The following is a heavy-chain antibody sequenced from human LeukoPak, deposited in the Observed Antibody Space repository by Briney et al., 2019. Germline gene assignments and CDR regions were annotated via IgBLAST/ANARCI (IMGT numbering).Heavy chain of an antibody. J-gene: IGHJ4*02. V-gene: IGHV3-30*02. CDR1: GFTFSSYW. CDR2: IRYDGSNK. Sequence: GGSLRLSCAASGFTFSSYWMTWVRQAPGKGLEWVAFIRYDGSNKYYADSVKGRFTISRDNSKNTLYLQMNSLRAEDTAVYYCAKDLTMIVVVITALDYWGQGTLVTVSS. CDR3: AKDLTMIVVVITALDY. D-gene: IGHD3-22*01.